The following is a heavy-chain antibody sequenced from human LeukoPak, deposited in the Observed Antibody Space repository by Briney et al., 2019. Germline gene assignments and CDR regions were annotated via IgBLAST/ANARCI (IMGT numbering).Heavy chain of an antibody. D-gene: IGHD6-13*01. J-gene: IGHJ3*02. Sequence: ASVKVSCKASGYTFTSYYMHWVRQAPGQGLEWMGGFDPEDGETIYAQKFQGRVTMTEDTSTDTAYMELSSLRSEDTAVYYCATESAGDAFDIWGQGTMVTVSS. V-gene: IGHV1-24*01. CDR2: FDPEDGET. CDR1: GYTFTSYY. CDR3: ATESAGDAFDI.